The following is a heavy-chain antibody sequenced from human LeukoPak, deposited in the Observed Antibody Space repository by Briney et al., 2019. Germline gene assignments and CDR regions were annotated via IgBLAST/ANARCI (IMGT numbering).Heavy chain of an antibody. CDR1: GGSINYYY. D-gene: IGHD3-22*01. Sequence: SETLSLTCTVSGGSINYYYWSWIRQPPGKGLEWIGYIYYSGSTNYNPSLRSRVTISVDTSKNQISLKLSSVTPADTAMYYCARKDSSGKGPYYYDYWGQGTLVTVSS. CDR3: ARKDSSGKGPYYYDY. J-gene: IGHJ4*02. CDR2: IYYSGST. V-gene: IGHV4-59*01.